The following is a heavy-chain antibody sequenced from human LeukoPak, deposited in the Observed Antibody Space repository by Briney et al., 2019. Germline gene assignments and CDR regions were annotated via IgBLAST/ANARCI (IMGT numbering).Heavy chain of an antibody. CDR1: GGSISSYY. CDR3: ARLAAAAKASWFDP. Sequence: SETLSLTCTVSGGSISSYYWSWIRQPPGKGLEWIGYIYYSGSTNYNPSLKSRVTISVDTSKNQFSLKLSSVTAADTAVYYCARLAAAAKASWFDPWGQGTLVTVSS. J-gene: IGHJ5*02. V-gene: IGHV4-59*01. CDR2: IYYSGST. D-gene: IGHD6-13*01.